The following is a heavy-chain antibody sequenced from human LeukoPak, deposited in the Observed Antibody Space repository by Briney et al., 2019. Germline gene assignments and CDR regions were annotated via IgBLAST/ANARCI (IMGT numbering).Heavy chain of an antibody. V-gene: IGHV4-59*01. CDR2: GYYSGDT. Sequence: SETLSLTCTVSGGSISSYYWTWIRQSPGKGLEWIGYGYYSGDTNYNPSLKSRVTISVDTSKNQFSLKLTSVTAADTAVYHCVSYSRVPGTYHLPYWGQGTLVTVSP. CDR3: VSYSRVPGTYHLPY. D-gene: IGHD1-1*01. CDR1: GGSISSYY. J-gene: IGHJ4*02.